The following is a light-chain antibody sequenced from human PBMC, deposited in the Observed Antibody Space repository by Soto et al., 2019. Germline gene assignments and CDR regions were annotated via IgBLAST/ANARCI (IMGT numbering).Light chain of an antibody. J-gene: IGKJ4*01. Sequence: DIQMTQAPSSLSTSVGEGDTITCRTSQSVSTYLNWYQQRPGKAPKLLIYGASSLQSGVPSRFSGSGSGTHFTLTISSLQPEDLAMCSCQHTYTSPPAFGGGPRWIS. CDR1: QSVSTY. V-gene: IGKV1-39*01. CDR3: QHTYTSPPA. CDR2: GAS.